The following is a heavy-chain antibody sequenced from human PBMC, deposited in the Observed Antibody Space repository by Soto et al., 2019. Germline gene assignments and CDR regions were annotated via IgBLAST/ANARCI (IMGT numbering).Heavy chain of an antibody. CDR3: ARDGGYCTNGVCPISTDP. CDR1: GGSISSGDYY. Sequence: SETLSLTCTVSGGSISSGDYYWSWIRQPPGKGLEWIGYIYYSGSTYYNPSLESRVTISVDTSKNQFSLELSSLRSEDTAVYYCARDGGYCTNGVCPISTDPWGQGTLVTVSS. J-gene: IGHJ5*02. V-gene: IGHV4-30-4*02. D-gene: IGHD2-8*01. CDR2: IYYSGST.